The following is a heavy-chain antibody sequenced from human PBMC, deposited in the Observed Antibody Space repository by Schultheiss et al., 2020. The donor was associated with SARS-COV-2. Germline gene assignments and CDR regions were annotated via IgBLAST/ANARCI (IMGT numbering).Heavy chain of an antibody. Sequence: GGSLRLSCAASGFTVIRNYMSWVRQAPGKGLEWVSAISGSGGSTYYADSVKGRFTISRDNSENSLSLQMNSLRAEDTAVYYCARFGDQYYGMDVWGQGTTVTVSS. CDR2: ISGSGGST. D-gene: IGHD3-10*01. J-gene: IGHJ6*02. CDR3: ARFGDQYYGMDV. CDR1: GFTVIRNY. V-gene: IGHV3-23*01.